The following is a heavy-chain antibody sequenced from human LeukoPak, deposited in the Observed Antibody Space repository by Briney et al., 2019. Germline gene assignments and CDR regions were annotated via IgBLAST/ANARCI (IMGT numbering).Heavy chain of an antibody. V-gene: IGHV3-7*01. Sequence: GGSLRLSCAASGFTFSGHWMTWVRQAPGKGLQWVASIRQDGSVRYYVDSVQGRFIISRDNAMNSLYLQMNSLRAEDTAVYYCAGWSHDSFGYYWISSWGQGTLVTVSS. D-gene: IGHD3-22*01. CDR3: AGWSHDSFGYYWISS. J-gene: IGHJ5*02. CDR2: IRQDGSVR. CDR1: GFTFSGHW.